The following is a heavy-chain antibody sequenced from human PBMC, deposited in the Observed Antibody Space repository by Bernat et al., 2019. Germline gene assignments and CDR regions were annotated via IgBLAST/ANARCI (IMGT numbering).Heavy chain of an antibody. CDR3: ARRSLDGTLDY. V-gene: IGHV4-34*01. Sequence: QVQLPQWGAGLLKPSETLSLSCAVYGESFNDYFWTWIRQPPGKGLEWIGEINHRGSTNYNVSLKSRVNILADASKNPFSLKLTSMTAADTAVYYCARRSLDGTLDYWGQGTRVIVSS. CDR2: INHRGST. D-gene: IGHD1-1*01. CDR1: GESFNDYF. J-gene: IGHJ4*02.